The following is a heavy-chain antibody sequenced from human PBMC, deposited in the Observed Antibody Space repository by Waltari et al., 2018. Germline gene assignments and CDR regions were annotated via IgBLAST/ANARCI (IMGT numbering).Heavy chain of an antibody. CDR1: GYTFTSYA. D-gene: IGHD2-21*01. J-gene: IGHJ4*02. CDR2: INAGNGNT. Sequence: QVQLVQSGAEVKKPGASVKVSCKASGYTFTSYAMHWVRQAPGQRLEWMGWINAGNGNTKYSQKFQGRVTITRDTSASTAYMELSSLRSEDTAVYYCAREGDVGIVVPSGYWGQGTLVTVSS. V-gene: IGHV1-3*01. CDR3: AREGDVGIVVPSGY.